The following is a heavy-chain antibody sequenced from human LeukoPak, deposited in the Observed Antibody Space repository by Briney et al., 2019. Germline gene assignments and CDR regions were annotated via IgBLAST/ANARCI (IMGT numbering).Heavy chain of an antibody. CDR1: GFSFHSYW. V-gene: IGHV3-7*05. CDR3: ARGGFRYAF. Sequence: PGGSLRLSCAASGFSFHSYWMSWVRQARSKGLVGGAKIKEEGSGKYYVDSVEGRFTISRDNARNSLYLQMNSLRAEDTAVYYCARGGFRYAFWGQGTLVTVSS. D-gene: IGHD2-8*01. J-gene: IGHJ4*02. CDR2: IKEEGSGK.